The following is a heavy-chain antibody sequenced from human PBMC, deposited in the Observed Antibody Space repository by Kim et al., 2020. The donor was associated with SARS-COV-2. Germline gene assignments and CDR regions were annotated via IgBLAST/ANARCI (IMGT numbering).Heavy chain of an antibody. D-gene: IGHD3-10*01. CDR2: IYYSGST. CDR3: ASIGPMVRGVLDY. V-gene: IGHV4-39*01. CDR1: GGSISSSSYY. J-gene: IGHJ4*02. Sequence: SETLSLTCTVSGGSISSSSYYWGWIRQPPGKGLEWIGSIYYSGSTYYNPSLKSRVTISVDTSKNQFSLKLSSVTAADTAVYYCASIGPMVRGVLDYWGQGTLVTVSS.